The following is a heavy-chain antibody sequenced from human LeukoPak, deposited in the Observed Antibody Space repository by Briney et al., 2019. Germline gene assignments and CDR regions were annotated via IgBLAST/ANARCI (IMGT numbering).Heavy chain of an antibody. CDR2: ISGSGGSA. CDR1: GFTSSNYA. J-gene: IGHJ4*02. Sequence: PGGSLGLSCAASGFTSSNYAMTWVRQAPGKGLEWVSTISGSGGSAYYADSVKGRFTISRDNSKNTLFLQMNSLRAEDTALYYCAKLSGKTVAGTNYYFDYWGQGTLVTVSS. D-gene: IGHD6-19*01. CDR3: AKLSGKTVAGTNYYFDY. V-gene: IGHV3-23*01.